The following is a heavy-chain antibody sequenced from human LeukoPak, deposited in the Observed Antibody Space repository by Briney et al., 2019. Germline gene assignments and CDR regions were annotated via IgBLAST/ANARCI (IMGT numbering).Heavy chain of an antibody. D-gene: IGHD4-23*01. J-gene: IGHJ4*02. CDR3: ARESPNGGVPVDY. CDR2: IYHSGST. CDR1: GGSISSTTYY. V-gene: IGHV4-39*07. Sequence: SETLSLTCSVSGGSISSTTYYWGWIRQPPGKGLEWIGYIYHSGSTYYNPSLKSRVTISVDRSKNQFSLKLSSVTAADTAVYYCARESPNGGVPVDYWGQGTLVTVSS.